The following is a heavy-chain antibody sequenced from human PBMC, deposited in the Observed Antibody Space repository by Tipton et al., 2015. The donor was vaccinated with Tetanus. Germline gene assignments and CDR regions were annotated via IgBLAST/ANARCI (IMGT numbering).Heavy chain of an antibody. CDR2: ISYRGET. CDR3: ARHYDTSGHYFV. CDR1: GASISTLNYY. Sequence: TLSLTCSVSGASISTLNYYWAWIRQPPGRGLEWIGAISYRGETHFNPSLGSRVSMSVDTSKNQFSVDLSSVTAADTAVYFCARHYDTSGHYFVWGQGVLVTVSS. V-gene: IGHV4-39*01. D-gene: IGHD3-22*01. J-gene: IGHJ4*02.